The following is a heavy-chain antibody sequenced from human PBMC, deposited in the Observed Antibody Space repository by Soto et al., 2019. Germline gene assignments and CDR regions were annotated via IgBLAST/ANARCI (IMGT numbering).Heavy chain of an antibody. V-gene: IGHV4-59*01. CDR1: GGSISSYY. CDR2: IYYSGST. Sequence: SETLSLTCTVSGGSISSYYWSWIRQPPGKGLEWIGYIYYSGSTNYNPSHKSRVNISVDTSKNQLSLKLSSVTTADTAVYYCARGLTTVTTVSYFDYWGQGTQVTVSS. CDR3: ARGLTTVTTVSYFDY. D-gene: IGHD4-17*01. J-gene: IGHJ4*02.